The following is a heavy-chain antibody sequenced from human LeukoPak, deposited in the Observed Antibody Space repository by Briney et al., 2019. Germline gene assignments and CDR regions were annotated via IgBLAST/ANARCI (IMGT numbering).Heavy chain of an antibody. CDR2: ISGSGGST. J-gene: IGHJ4*02. CDR3: ARDKIVGATYSDY. Sequence: SGGSLRLSCAASGFTFSSDAMSWVRQAPGKGLEWVSAISGSGGSTYYADSVKGRFTISRDNSKNTIYLQMNSLRAEDTAVYYCARDKIVGATYSDYWGQGTLVTVSS. CDR1: GFTFSSDA. V-gene: IGHV3-23*01. D-gene: IGHD1-26*01.